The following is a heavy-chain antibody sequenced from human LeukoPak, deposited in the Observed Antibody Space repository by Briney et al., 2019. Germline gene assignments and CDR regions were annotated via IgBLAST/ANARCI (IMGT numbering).Heavy chain of an antibody. CDR2: IWYYGSTK. J-gene: IGHJ4*02. CDR3: ARVSDYSNYFDF. V-gene: IGHV3-33*01. Sequence: PGGSLRLSCAASGFTFRTYGMHWVRQAPGKGLEWVAIIWYYGSTKYYAESVKGRFTISRDNSKNMLYLQMNSLRAEDTAVYYCARVSDYSNYFDFWGQGTLVTVSS. D-gene: IGHD4-11*01. CDR1: GFTFRTYG.